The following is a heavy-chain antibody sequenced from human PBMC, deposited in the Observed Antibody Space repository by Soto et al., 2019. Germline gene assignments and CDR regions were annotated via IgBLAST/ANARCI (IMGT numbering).Heavy chain of an antibody. V-gene: IGHV3-21*01. Sequence: PGGSLRLSCAASGFTFSSYSMNWVRQAPGKGLEWVSSISSSSSYIYYADSVKGRFTISRDNAKNSLYLQMNSLRAEDTAVYYCARADSGYAHGYYYYGMDVWGQGTKVTVSS. CDR1: GFTFSSYS. CDR3: ARADSGYAHGYYYYGMDV. D-gene: IGHD5-12*01. J-gene: IGHJ6*02. CDR2: ISSSSSYI.